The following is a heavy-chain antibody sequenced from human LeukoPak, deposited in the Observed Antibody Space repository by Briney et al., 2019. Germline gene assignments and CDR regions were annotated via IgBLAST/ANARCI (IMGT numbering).Heavy chain of an antibody. D-gene: IGHD2-15*01. J-gene: IGHJ6*03. Sequence: GGSLRLSCAASEFSFITYWMSWVRQAPGKGLEWVANIKQDGSEKYYVDSVKGRFTISRDNAKNSLYLQMNSLRAEDTAVYYCARAGRKSRGIDIVRKKETGYYYYMDVWGKGTTVTVSS. CDR2: IKQDGSEK. CDR1: EFSFITYW. V-gene: IGHV3-7*01. CDR3: ARAGRKSRGIDIVRKKETGYYYYMDV.